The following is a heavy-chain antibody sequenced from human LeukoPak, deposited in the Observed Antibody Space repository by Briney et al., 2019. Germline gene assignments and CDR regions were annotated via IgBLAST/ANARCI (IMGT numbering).Heavy chain of an antibody. CDR1: GFTFSSYG. V-gene: IGHV3-23*01. CDR3: AKDRSIGTYYTFDH. J-gene: IGHJ4*02. Sequence: PGGSLRLSCAASGFTFSSYGMHWVRQAPGKGLEWVSSISASGVMTYYADSVKGRFTVSRDNSKNSLYLQMNSLTAADTAVYYCAKDRSIGTYYTFDHWGQGTLVTVSS. CDR2: ISASGVMT. D-gene: IGHD1-26*01.